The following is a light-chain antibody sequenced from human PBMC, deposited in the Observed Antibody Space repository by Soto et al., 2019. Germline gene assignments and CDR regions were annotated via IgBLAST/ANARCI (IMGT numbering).Light chain of an antibody. CDR3: QQHNNWPLPWT. V-gene: IGKV3-15*01. Sequence: EIVMTQSPATLSVSPGERATLSCRASQSVSSNLAWYQQKPGQAPRLLIYGASTRATGIPARFSGSGSGTEFTLTISSLQSEDFAVYYCQQHNNWPLPWTFGQGTKVEIK. CDR2: GAS. CDR1: QSVSSN. J-gene: IGKJ1*01.